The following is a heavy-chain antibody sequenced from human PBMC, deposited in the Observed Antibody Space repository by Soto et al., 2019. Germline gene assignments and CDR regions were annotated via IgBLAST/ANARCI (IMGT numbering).Heavy chain of an antibody. J-gene: IGHJ4*02. CDR1: GFTFSRYA. Sequence: GGSLRLSCAASGFTFSRYAMNWVRQAPGMGLEWVAGIKEDASEELYVDSVKGRFSVSRDNAKNSLYLQLNSLSAEDTAVYYCATAISSPFSNFDYWGQGSLVTVSS. D-gene: IGHD2-2*01. V-gene: IGHV3-7*01. CDR2: IKEDASEE. CDR3: ATAISSPFSNFDY.